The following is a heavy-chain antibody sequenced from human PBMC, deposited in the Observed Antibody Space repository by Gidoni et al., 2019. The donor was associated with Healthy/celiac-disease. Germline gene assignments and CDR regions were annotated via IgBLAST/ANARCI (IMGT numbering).Heavy chain of an antibody. Sequence: QVQLVESGGGVVQPGRSLRLSCAASVFTFSSDAMHWVRQAPGKGLEWVAVISYDGSNKYYADSVKGRFTISRDNSKNTLYLQMNSLRAEDTAVYYCARGATIKKLDAFDIWGQGTMVTVSS. CDR1: VFTFSSDA. D-gene: IGHD4-4*01. V-gene: IGHV3-30-3*01. CDR3: ARGATIKKLDAFDI. J-gene: IGHJ3*02. CDR2: ISYDGSNK.